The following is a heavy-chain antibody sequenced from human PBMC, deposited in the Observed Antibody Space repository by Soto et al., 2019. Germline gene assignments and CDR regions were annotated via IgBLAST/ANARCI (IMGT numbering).Heavy chain of an antibody. V-gene: IGHV4-34*01. CDR2: INHSGST. D-gene: IGHD3-22*01. J-gene: IGHJ4*02. Sequence: PSETLSLTCAVYGGSFSGYYWSWIRQPPGKGLEWIGEINHSGSTNYNPSLKSRVTISVDMSKNQFSLKLSSVTAADTAVYYCARARGYYDSSGHGGYWGQGTLVTVSS. CDR1: GGSFSGYY. CDR3: ARARGYYDSSGHGGY.